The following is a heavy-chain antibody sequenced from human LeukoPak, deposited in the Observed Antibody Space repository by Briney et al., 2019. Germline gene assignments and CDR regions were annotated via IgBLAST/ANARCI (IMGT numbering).Heavy chain of an antibody. CDR2: IYHSGST. V-gene: IGHV4-34*01. CDR1: GVSFSGYY. Sequence: SETLSLTCAVYGVSFSGYYWSWIRQPPGKGLEWIGEIYHSGSTNYNPSLKSRVTISVDTSKNQFSLKLSSVTAADTAVYYCARGGGNKQWLTWFDPWGQGTLVTVSS. D-gene: IGHD6-19*01. J-gene: IGHJ5*02. CDR3: ARGGGNKQWLTWFDP.